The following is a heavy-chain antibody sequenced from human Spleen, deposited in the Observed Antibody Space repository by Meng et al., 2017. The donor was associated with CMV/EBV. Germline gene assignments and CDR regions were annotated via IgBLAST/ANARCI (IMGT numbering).Heavy chain of an antibody. V-gene: IGHV1-2*02. D-gene: IGHD3-9*01. CDR3: ARNSYYDILTDNGMDV. CDR2: INPNSCGT. Sequence: QGEAVQHGAEVKKPGASVKVSCKASGYTFTGYYMHWVRQAPGQGLEWMGWINPNSCGTNYAQKFQGRVTMTRDTSISTAYMELSRLRSDDTAVYYCARNSYYDILTDNGMDVWGQGTTVTVSS. CDR1: GYTFTGYY. J-gene: IGHJ6*02.